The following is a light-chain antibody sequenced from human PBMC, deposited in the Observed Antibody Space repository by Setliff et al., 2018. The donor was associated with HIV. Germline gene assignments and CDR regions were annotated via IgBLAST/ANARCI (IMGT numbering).Light chain of an antibody. CDR2: EVS. CDR1: NSDVGGYDY. V-gene: IGLV2-14*01. CDR3: SSCTTSSTLV. J-gene: IGLJ1*01. Sequence: QSVLTQPASVSGSPGQSITVSCTGTNSDVGGYDYVSWYQHYPGKAPKLLIFEVSNRPSGVSNRFSGSKSGKTASLTISGLQAEDEADYFCSSCTTSSTLVFGTGTKVTVL.